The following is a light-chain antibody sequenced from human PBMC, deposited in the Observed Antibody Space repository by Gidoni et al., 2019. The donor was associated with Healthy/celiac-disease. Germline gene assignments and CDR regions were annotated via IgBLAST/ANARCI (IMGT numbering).Light chain of an antibody. V-gene: IGKV1-39*01. J-gene: IGKJ1*01. Sequence: DIQMTQSPSSLSASVGDRVTITCRASQSISSYLNWYQQKPGKAPKLLIYAASSLQSGVPSRFSGSGSGTDFTLTTSSLQPEDFATYYCQQSYSTPGTFGQGTKVEIK. CDR1: QSISSY. CDR3: QQSYSTPGT. CDR2: AAS.